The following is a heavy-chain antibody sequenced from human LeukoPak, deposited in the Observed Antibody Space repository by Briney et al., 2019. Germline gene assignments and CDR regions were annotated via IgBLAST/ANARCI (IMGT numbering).Heavy chain of an antibody. J-gene: IGHJ4*02. V-gene: IGHV4-30-2*01. Sequence: SETLSLTCAVSGGSISSSGYSWSWIRQPPGKGLEWIGYIHHTGSTYYNPSLKSRVTISVDRSKNQFSLKLSSVTAADTAVYYCARRPTGIDYWGQGTLVTVSS. CDR3: ARRPTGIDY. CDR1: GGSISSSGYS. CDR2: IHHTGST. D-gene: IGHD4-17*01.